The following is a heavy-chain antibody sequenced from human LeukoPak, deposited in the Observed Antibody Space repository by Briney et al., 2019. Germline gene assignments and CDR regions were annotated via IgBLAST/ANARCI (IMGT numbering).Heavy chain of an antibody. CDR2: ISSTSSTI. V-gene: IGHV3-48*01. CDR1: GFTFSTYG. D-gene: IGHD3-3*01. CDR3: ARDRGTNYDFWSGYSTL. J-gene: IGHJ4*02. Sequence: GGSLRLSCAFSGFTFSTYGINWVRQAPGKGLEWVSYISSTSSTIYYADSVKGRFTISRDNAKNSLYLQMNSLRVEDTAVYYCARDRGTNYDFWSGYSTLWGQGTLVTVSS.